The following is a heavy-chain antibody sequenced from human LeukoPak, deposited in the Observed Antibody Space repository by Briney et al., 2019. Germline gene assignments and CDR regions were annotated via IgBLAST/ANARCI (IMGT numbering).Heavy chain of an antibody. CDR1: GGSFSFYY. J-gene: IGHJ6*03. V-gene: IGHV4-59*01. CDR2: IYYSGTT. CDR3: AREYHYYYYMDV. Sequence: SETLSLTCTVSGGSFSFYYWSWIRQPPGKGLEWIGYIYYSGTTNYNPSLKSRVAISVDTSKNHFSLKLSSVTAADTAVYYCAREYHYYYYMDVWGKGTTVTVSS.